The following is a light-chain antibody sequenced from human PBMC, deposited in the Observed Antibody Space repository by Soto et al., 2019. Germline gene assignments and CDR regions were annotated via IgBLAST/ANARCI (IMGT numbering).Light chain of an antibody. V-gene: IGKV3-20*01. CDR2: GAS. CDR3: QQYGSSLGGT. J-gene: IGKJ1*01. CDR1: QSVSSSY. Sequence: EIVLTHSAGALSLSPGERATLSCRASQSVSSSYLAWYQQKPGQAPRLLIYGASSRATGIPDRFSGSGSGTDFTLTISRLEPEDFAVYYCQQYGSSLGGTFGQGTKVDIK.